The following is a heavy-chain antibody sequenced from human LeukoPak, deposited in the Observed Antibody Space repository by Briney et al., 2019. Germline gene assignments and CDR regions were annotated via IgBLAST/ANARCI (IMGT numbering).Heavy chain of an antibody. Sequence: GASVKVSCKASGGTFSSYAISWVRQAPGQGLEWMGRIIPILGIANYAQKFQGRVTITADKSTSTAYMELSSLRSEDTAVYYCARLDLPYCSGTSCSFDPWGQGTLVTVSS. V-gene: IGHV1-69*04. CDR2: IIPILGIA. CDR1: GGTFSSYA. J-gene: IGHJ5*02. D-gene: IGHD2-2*01. CDR3: ARLDLPYCSGTSCSFDP.